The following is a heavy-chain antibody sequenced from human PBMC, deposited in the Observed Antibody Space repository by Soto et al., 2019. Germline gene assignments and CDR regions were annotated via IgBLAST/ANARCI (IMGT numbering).Heavy chain of an antibody. V-gene: IGHV4-31*03. CDR2: IYYSGST. J-gene: IGHJ5*02. CDR3: ARDSHSSSLGDNLFDP. CDR1: GGSISSGGYY. D-gene: IGHD6-13*01. Sequence: SETLSLTCTVSGGSISSGGYYWSWIRQHPGKGLEWIGYIYYSGSTYYNPSLKSRVTISVDTSKNQFSLKLSSVTAADTAVYYCARDSHSSSLGDNLFDPWGQGTLVTVSS.